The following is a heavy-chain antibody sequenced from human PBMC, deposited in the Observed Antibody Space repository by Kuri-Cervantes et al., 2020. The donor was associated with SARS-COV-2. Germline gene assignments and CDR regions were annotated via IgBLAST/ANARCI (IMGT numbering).Heavy chain of an antibody. CDR1: GGSFSGYY. V-gene: IGHV4-34*01. CDR2: INHSGST. CDR3: ARVIVGAFDY. Sequence: SETLSLTCGVYGGSFSGYYWTWIRQPPGKGLEWIGEINHSGSTYYNPSLKSRVTISVDTSKNQFSLTLSSVTAADTAVYYCARVIVGAFDYWGQGTLVTVSS. J-gene: IGHJ4*02. D-gene: IGHD3-22*01.